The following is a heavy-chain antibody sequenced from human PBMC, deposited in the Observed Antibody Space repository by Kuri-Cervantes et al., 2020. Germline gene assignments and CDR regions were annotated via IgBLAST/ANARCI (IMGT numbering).Heavy chain of an antibody. D-gene: IGHD4-17*01. CDR3: ARHNDYGDYGGLGYFDY. J-gene: IGHJ4*02. CDR2: ISAGGSST. CDR1: GFTFSTYA. Sequence: GGSLRLSCAASGFTFSTYAMSWVRQAPGKGLEWVSVISAGGSSTHYADSVKGRFTISRDNAKNSLYLQMNSLRAEDTAVYYCARHNDYGDYGGLGYFDYWGQGTLVTVSS. V-gene: IGHV3-23*01.